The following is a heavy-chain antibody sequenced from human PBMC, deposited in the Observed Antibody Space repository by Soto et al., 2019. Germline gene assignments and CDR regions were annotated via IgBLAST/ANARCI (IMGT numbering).Heavy chain of an antibody. J-gene: IGHJ4*02. CDR1: GGTFSSYA. D-gene: IGHD2-15*01. CDR2: IIPIFGTA. CDR3: ARDVVGYCSGGSCTRRATCCDY. Sequence: QVQLVQSGAEVKKPGSSVKVSCKASGGTFSSYAISWVRQAPGQGLEWMGGIIPIFGTANYAQKFQGRVTMTADESTSTDYRELSSLRSEDTAVYYWARDVVGYCSGGSCTRRATCCDYWGRGSLVTVSS. V-gene: IGHV1-69*01.